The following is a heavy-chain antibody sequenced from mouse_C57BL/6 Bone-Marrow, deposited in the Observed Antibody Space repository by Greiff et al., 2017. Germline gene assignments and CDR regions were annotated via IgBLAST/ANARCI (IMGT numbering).Heavy chain of an antibody. V-gene: IGHV1-9*01. CDR2: MLPGSGST. Sequence: VKLQQSGAELMKPGASVTLSCKATGYTFTGYWIEWVKQRPGNGLEWIGAMLPGSGSTKYNEKFQGMATYTADTSSNTAYLQLSSLTTEDSAIYYCADGYYDYLDYWGQGTTLTVSS. CDR3: ADGYYDYLDY. D-gene: IGHD2-3*01. J-gene: IGHJ2*01. CDR1: GYTFTGYW.